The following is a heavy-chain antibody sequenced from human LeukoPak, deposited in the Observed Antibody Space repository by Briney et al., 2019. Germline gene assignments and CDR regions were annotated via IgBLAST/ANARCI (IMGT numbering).Heavy chain of an antibody. CDR3: ARDRYYDILTGYSDYYYYGMDV. CDR2: IIPIFGTA. Sequence: ASVKVSCKASGGTFSSYAISWVRQAPGQGLEWMGGIIPIFGTANYAQKFQGRVTITTDESTSTAYMELSSLRSEDTAVYYCARDRYYDILTGYSDYYYYGMDVWGQGTTVTVSS. D-gene: IGHD3-9*01. J-gene: IGHJ6*02. CDR1: GGTFSSYA. V-gene: IGHV1-69*05.